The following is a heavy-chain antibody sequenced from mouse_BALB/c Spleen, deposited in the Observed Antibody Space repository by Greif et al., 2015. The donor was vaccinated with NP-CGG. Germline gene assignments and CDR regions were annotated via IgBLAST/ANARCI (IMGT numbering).Heavy chain of an antibody. CDR2: IDPANGNT. Sequence: EVQLQQSGAELVKPGASVKLSCTASGFNIKDTYMHWVKQRPEQGLEWIGRIDPANGNTKYDPKFQGKATITADTSSNTAYLQLSSLTSEDTAVYYCARGDYYGRAMDYWGQGTSVTVSS. CDR1: GFNIKDTY. D-gene: IGHD1-1*01. CDR3: ARGDYYGRAMDY. J-gene: IGHJ4*01. V-gene: IGHV14-3*02.